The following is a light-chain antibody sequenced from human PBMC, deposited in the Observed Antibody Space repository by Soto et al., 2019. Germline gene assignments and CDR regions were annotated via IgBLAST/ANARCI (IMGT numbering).Light chain of an antibody. J-gene: IGKJ2*01. V-gene: IGKV3-20*01. CDR2: GAS. CDR1: QSVTNNY. Sequence: EIVLTQSPGTLSLSPGERATLSCRASQSVTNNYLAWYQQKSGQAPRLLIYGASSRATGIPDRFSGSGSGTDFTLTISRLEPEDFAVYYCQQSYSSSYTFGQGTKLEIK. CDR3: QQSYSSSYT.